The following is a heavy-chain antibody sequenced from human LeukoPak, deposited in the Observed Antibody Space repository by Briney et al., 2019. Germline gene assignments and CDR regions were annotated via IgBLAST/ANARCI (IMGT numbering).Heavy chain of an antibody. CDR2: IKSKGDDGTI. D-gene: IGHD3/OR15-3a*01. Sequence: GGSLRLSCAASGFTFSNAWMSWVRQAPGRGLEWVGRIKSKGDDGTIDYAAPVKGRLSVSRDDSKNMLYLQMNSLKSEDTAVYYCTAGTGRSDFDYWGRGTLVTVSS. CDR1: GFTFSNAW. CDR3: TAGTGRSDFDY. V-gene: IGHV3-15*01. J-gene: IGHJ4*02.